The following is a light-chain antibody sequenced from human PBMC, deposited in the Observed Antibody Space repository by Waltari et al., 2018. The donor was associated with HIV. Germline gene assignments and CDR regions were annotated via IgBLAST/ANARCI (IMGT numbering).Light chain of an antibody. CDR3: SSFAGSNTVV. V-gene: IGLV2-8*01. Sequence: QSALTQPPSASGSLGQSVTISCSATSDDIGGYNYAFWYQQYPAKAPKLLIYEVNKRPSGVPDRFSGSKSLNTASLTVSGLQAEDEAHYFCSSFAGSNTVVFGGGTKLTVL. CDR2: EVN. CDR1: SDDIGGYNY. J-gene: IGLJ2*01.